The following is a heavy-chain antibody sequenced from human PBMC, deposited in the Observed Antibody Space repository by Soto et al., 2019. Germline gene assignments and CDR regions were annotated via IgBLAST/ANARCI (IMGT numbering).Heavy chain of an antibody. CDR3: ARVVQSFIDSFQH. CDR2: ISNSDYNI. Sequence: EVQLVESGGGLVQPGGSLRLSCAASGFTFSSYEMNWVRQAPGKGLEWASYISNSDYNIHYADSVKSRFTISRENAKNSLYLKMNSLRSEDTDVYYCARVVQSFIDSFQHWGQGTLVT. V-gene: IGHV3-48*03. CDR1: GFTFSSYE. J-gene: IGHJ1*01. D-gene: IGHD3-16*02.